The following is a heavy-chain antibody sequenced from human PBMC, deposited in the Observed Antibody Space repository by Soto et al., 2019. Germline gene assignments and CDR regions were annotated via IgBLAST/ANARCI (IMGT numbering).Heavy chain of an antibody. J-gene: IGHJ4*01. CDR2: IFYSGST. CDR3: VRHPRIMVPRQHVYYFDP. Sequence: ASETLSLTCNVSGASISSRNYYWGWIRQPPGKGLEWFGSIFYSGSTYYNPSLKSRVTISIVTSQNQFSLRLTSLTAADTAVYYCVRHPRIMVPRQHVYYFDPWGPGNLVTVSS. CDR1: GASISSRNYY. D-gene: IGHD2-8*01. V-gene: IGHV4-39*01.